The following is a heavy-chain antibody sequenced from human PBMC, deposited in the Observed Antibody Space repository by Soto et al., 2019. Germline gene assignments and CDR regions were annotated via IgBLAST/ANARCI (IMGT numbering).Heavy chain of an antibody. CDR1: GGTFSSYT. J-gene: IGHJ4*02. CDR2: IIPILGIA. Sequence: QVQLVQSGAEVKKPGSSVKVSCKASGGTFSSYTISWVRQAPGQGLEWMGRIIPILGIANYAQKFQGRVTITADKSTSAAYMELRTLRSEDTAVYYCARSFGGYSGYVSPTGGGYFDYWGQGTLVTVSS. CDR3: ARSFGGYSGYVSPTGGGYFDY. V-gene: IGHV1-69*02. D-gene: IGHD5-12*01.